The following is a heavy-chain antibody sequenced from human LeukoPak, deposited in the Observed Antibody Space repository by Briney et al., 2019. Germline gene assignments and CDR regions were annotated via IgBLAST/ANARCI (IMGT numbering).Heavy chain of an antibody. CDR2: VNHSGST. CDR1: GGSFSGYY. Sequence: SETLSLTCAVYGGSFSGYYWSWIRQPPGKGLEWIGEVNHSGSTNYNPSLQSRVTISVDTSKNQFSLKLSSVTAADTAVYYCARGRVGAPPFDYWGQGTLVTVSS. V-gene: IGHV4-34*01. D-gene: IGHD1-26*01. J-gene: IGHJ4*02. CDR3: ARGRVGAPPFDY.